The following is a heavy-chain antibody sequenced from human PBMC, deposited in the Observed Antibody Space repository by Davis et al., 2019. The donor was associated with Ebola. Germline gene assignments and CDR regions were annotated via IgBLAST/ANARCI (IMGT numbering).Heavy chain of an antibody. D-gene: IGHD3-22*01. CDR3: ARRSFYYGGGGYLKWGVDSDHRSHYYMDV. J-gene: IGHJ6*03. Sequence: GESLKISCKGSGYTFSNYWITWVRQMPGEGLEWMGRIDPADSYTIYNPSFQGHVTISADRSTNTAYLQWSGLRASDTAIYYCARRSFYYGGGGYLKWGVDSDHRSHYYMDVWGKGTTVTVSS. CDR1: GYTFSNYW. V-gene: IGHV5-10-1*01. CDR2: IDPADSYT.